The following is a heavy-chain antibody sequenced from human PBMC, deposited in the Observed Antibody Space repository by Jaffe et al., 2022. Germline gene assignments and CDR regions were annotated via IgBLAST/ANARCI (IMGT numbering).Heavy chain of an antibody. CDR3: AKDHRELQRITIFGVAILGLFDY. V-gene: IGHV3-30*02. J-gene: IGHJ4*02. D-gene: IGHD3-3*01. Sequence: QVQLVESGGGVVQPGGSLRLSCAASGFTFSSYGMHWVRQAPGKGLEWVAFIRYDGSNKYYADSVKGRFTISRDNSKNTLYLQMNSLRAEDTAVYYCAKDHRELQRITIFGVAILGLFDYWGQGTLVTVSS. CDR1: GFTFSSYG. CDR2: IRYDGSNK.